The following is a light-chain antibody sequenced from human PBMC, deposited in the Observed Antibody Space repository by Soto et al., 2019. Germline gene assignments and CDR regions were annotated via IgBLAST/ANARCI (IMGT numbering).Light chain of an antibody. CDR3: QQYNSYPLT. CDR2: GAS. Sequence: DLQMTQSPSSLSASVGDRVIITCRASQDITNSLAWFQQKPGKAPKSLIYGASNLHSGVPSKFSGSRSGTNFTLTISSLQPEDFAIYYCQQYNSYPLTFGGGTKVEI. V-gene: IGKV1-16*02. J-gene: IGKJ4*01. CDR1: QDITNS.